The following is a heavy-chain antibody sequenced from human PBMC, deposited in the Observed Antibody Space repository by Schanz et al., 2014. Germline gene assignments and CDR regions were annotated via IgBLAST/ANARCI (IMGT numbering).Heavy chain of an antibody. CDR1: GFGFSSYS. J-gene: IGHJ4*02. CDR3: ARGGSGSHYRLDY. D-gene: IGHD1-26*01. CDR2: ISSSSRTI. Sequence: EVQLVESGGGLIQPGGSLRLSCAASGFGFSSYSMNWVRQAPGKGLEWVSYISSSSRTIYYADSMKGRFTVSRDNAENALYLQMNSLRAEDTGLYFCARGGSGSHYRLDYWGQGTLVTVSS. V-gene: IGHV3-48*01.